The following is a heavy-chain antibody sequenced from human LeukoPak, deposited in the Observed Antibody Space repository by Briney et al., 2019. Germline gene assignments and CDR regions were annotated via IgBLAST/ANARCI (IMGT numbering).Heavy chain of an antibody. CDR2: INHSGST. D-gene: IGHD2-15*01. CDR1: GGSFTNYY. CDR3: ARVAVGKGYPFDY. J-gene: IGHJ4*02. V-gene: IGHV4-34*01. Sequence: SETLSLTCAVYGGSFTNYYWSWIRQPPGKGLEWIGEINHSGSTKYNPSLKSRVTISIDTSKNQLSLKLSSVTAADTAVYSCARVAVGKGYPFDYWGQGTLVTVSS.